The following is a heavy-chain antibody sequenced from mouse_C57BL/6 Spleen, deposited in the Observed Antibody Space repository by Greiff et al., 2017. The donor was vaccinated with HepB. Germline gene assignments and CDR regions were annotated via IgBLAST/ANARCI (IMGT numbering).Heavy chain of an antibody. V-gene: IGHV5-17*01. J-gene: IGHJ2*01. CDR2: ISSGSSTI. CDR3: AMYGYSDC. CDR1: GFTFSDYG. D-gene: IGHD2-10*02. Sequence: EVQGVESGGGLVKPGGSLKLSCAASGFTFSDYGMHWVRQAPEKGLEWVAYISSGSSTIYYADTVKGRFTISRDNAKNTLFLQMTSLRSEDTAMYYCAMYGYSDCWGQGTTLTVSS.